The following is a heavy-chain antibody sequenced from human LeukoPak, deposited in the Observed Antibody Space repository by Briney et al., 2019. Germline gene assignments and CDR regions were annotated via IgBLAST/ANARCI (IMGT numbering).Heavy chain of an antibody. CDR3: AKDTMNDAFDI. V-gene: IGHV3-30*04. Sequence: GRSLRLSCAASGFTFSSYAMHWVRQAPGKGLEWVAVMSYVGSNKYYADSVKGRFTISRDNPKNTLYLQMNSLRAEDTAVYYCAKDTMNDAFDIWGQGTMVTVSS. CDR2: MSYVGSNK. D-gene: IGHD2-2*01. J-gene: IGHJ3*02. CDR1: GFTFSSYA.